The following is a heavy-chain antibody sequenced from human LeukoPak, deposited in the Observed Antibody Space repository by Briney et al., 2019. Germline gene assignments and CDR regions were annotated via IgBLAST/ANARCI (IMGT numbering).Heavy chain of an antibody. CDR2: IDRDDDK. J-gene: IGHJ4*02. CDR1: GFSLSTSGMC. V-gene: IGHV2-70*11. D-gene: IGHD3-10*01. CDR3: ARIAPRDYYGSGTYLDY. Sequence: GSGPALVKPTQTLTLTCTFSGFSLSTSGMCVSWIRQPPGKALEWLARIDRDDDKYYSTSLKTRLTISKDTSKNQAVLTMTNMDPVDTATYYCARIAPRDYYGSGTYLDYWGQGTLVTVSS.